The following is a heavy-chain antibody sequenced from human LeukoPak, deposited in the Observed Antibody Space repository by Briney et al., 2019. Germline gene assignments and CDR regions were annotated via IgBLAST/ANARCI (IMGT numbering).Heavy chain of an antibody. Sequence: SQTLSLTCALSGDSVSSIRATWSWPRQSPSGGLEWLGRTYYRSKWSNDYADFVTGRITINSDTSKNQFALQLNSVTPDDTAIYYCARALGGVFDYWGLGTLVTVSS. D-gene: IGHD3-3*01. V-gene: IGHV6-1*01. CDR2: TYYRSKWSN. CDR3: ARALGGVFDY. CDR1: GDSVSSIRAT. J-gene: IGHJ4*02.